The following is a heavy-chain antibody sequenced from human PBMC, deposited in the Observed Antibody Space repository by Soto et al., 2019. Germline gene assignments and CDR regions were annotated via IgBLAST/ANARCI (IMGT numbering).Heavy chain of an antibody. CDR1: GGSFSGYY. J-gene: IGHJ4*02. Sequence: SETLSLTCAVYGGSFSGYYWSWIRQPPGKGLEWIGEINHSGSTNYNPSLKSRVTISVDTSKNQFSLKLSSVTAADTAVYYCARAVGYDSSGYYQYYFDYWGQGTLVTVSS. V-gene: IGHV4-34*01. CDR3: ARAVGYDSSGYYQYYFDY. CDR2: INHSGST. D-gene: IGHD3-22*01.